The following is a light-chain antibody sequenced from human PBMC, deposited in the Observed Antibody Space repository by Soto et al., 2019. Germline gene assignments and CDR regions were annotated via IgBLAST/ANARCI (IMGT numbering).Light chain of an antibody. CDR2: QVS. Sequence: QSVLTQPASVSGCPGQSITISCTGTSSDVGGYYYVSWYQHHPGKAPKLMIYQVSNRPSGVSNRFSGSKSGNTASLTISGLQAEDEADYYCSSYTSSNTFYVFGTGTKVTVL. CDR1: SSDVGGYYY. V-gene: IGLV2-14*01. CDR3: SSYTSSNTFYV. J-gene: IGLJ1*01.